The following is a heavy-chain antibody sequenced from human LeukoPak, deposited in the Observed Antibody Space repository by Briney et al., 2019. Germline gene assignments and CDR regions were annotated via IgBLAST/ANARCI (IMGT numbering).Heavy chain of an antibody. V-gene: IGHV3-7*01. Sequence: PGGSLRLSRAASGFTFSSYWMSWVRQAPGKGLEWVANIKQDGSEKYYVDSVKGRFTISRDNAKNSLYLQMNRLRDEDTAVYYCARAKDYYGSESYYPGNWFDPWGQGTLVTVSS. D-gene: IGHD3-10*01. J-gene: IGHJ5*02. CDR1: GFTFSSYW. CDR3: ARAKDYYGSESYYPGNWFDP. CDR2: IKQDGSEK.